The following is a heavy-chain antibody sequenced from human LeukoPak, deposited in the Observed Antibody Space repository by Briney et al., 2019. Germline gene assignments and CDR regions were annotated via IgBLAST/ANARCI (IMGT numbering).Heavy chain of an antibody. Sequence: GGSLRPSCAASGLTFSSYGMHWVRQAPGKGLEWVAAISYDGSNKYYADSVKGRFTISRDISKNTLYLQMTSLRAEDTAVYYCAKDRGLITMVRGTYFDYWGQGTLVTVSS. J-gene: IGHJ4*02. V-gene: IGHV3-30*18. CDR2: ISYDGSNK. CDR1: GLTFSSYG. D-gene: IGHD3-10*01. CDR3: AKDRGLITMVRGTYFDY.